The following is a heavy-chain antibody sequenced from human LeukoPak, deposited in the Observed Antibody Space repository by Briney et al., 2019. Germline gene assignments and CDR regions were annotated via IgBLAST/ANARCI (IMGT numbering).Heavy chain of an antibody. D-gene: IGHD2-15*01. CDR2: INPKSGGT. J-gene: IGHJ3*02. V-gene: IGHV1-2*02. CDR1: GYIFSGHY. Sequence: ASVKVSCKASGYIFSGHYMQWVRQAPRQGLECMGWINPKSGGTNYTEKLQGRVTMTRDTSITTAYMELTRLRSDDTAVYYCARDQGGGNIRDALDIWGQGTMVTVSS. CDR3: ARDQGGGNIRDALDI.